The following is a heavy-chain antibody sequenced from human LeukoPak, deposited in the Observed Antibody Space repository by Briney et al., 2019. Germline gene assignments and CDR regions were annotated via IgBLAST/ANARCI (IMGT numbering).Heavy chain of an antibody. CDR2: ISWDGVST. CDR3: AKGGSVTYYYYMDV. Sequence: GGSLRLSCAASGFTFDDYAMHWVRHAPGKGLEWVSLISWDGVSTYYADSVKGRFTISRDNSKNCLFLQMNSLRAEDSALYYCAKGGSVTYYYYMDVWGKGTTVTVPS. D-gene: IGHD3-10*01. CDR1: GFTFDDYA. V-gene: IGHV3-43D*03. J-gene: IGHJ6*03.